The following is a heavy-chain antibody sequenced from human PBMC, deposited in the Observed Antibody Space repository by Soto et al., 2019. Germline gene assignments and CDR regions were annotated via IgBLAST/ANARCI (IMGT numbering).Heavy chain of an antibody. CDR3: AKDLSSSWSPHLDY. D-gene: IGHD6-13*01. Sequence: GGLRLSCAASGFTFSSYAMSWVRQAPGKGLEWVSAISGSGGSTYYADSVKGRFTISRDNSKNTLYLQMNSLRAEDTAVYYCAKDLSSSWSPHLDYWGQGTLVTVSS. CDR1: GFTFSSYA. J-gene: IGHJ4*02. V-gene: IGHV3-23*01. CDR2: ISGSGGST.